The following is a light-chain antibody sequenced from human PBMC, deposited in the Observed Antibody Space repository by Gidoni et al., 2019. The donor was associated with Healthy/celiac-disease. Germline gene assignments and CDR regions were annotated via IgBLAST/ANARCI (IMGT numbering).Light chain of an antibody. CDR3: QQSYSTPPWT. Sequence: DIQITQSPSSLSASVGDRVTITCRASQSISSYLNWYQQKPGKAPKLLIYAASSLQSGVPSRFSGSGSGTDFTLTISILQPEDFATYYCQQSYSTPPWTFGQGTKVEIK. CDR2: AAS. CDR1: QSISSY. V-gene: IGKV1-39*01. J-gene: IGKJ1*01.